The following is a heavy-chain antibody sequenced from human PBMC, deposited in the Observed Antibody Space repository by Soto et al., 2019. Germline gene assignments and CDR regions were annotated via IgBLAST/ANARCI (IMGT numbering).Heavy chain of an antibody. D-gene: IGHD2-15*01. CDR3: ARLGLRYGVVVATLHIEENWFDP. V-gene: IGHV4-39*01. J-gene: IGHJ5*02. CDR1: GGSISSSSYY. Sequence: QLQLQESGPGLVKPSETLSLTCTVSGGSISSSSYYWGWIRQPPGKGLEWIGSIYYSGGTYYNPSLKSRVTISVDKSKNYFSLKLSSVTAADTAVYYCARLGLRYGVVVATLHIEENWFDPYGQGTLVTVAS. CDR2: IYYSGGT.